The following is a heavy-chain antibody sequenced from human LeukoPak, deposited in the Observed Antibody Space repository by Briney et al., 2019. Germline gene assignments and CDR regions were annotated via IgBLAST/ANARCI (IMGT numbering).Heavy chain of an antibody. CDR1: GGTFSSYA. CDR3: ARLPPSYTIFGVVSDY. D-gene: IGHD3-3*01. V-gene: IGHV1-69*13. J-gene: IGHJ4*02. CDR2: IIPIFGTA. Sequence: ASVKVSCKASGGTFSSYAISWVRQAPGQGLEWMGGIIPIFGTANYAQKFQGRVTITADESTSTAYMELSSLRSEDTAVYHCARLPPSYTIFGVVSDYWAREPWSPSPQ.